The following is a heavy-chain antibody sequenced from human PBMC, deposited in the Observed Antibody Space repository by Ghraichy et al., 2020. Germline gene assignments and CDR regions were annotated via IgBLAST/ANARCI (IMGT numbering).Heavy chain of an antibody. CDR1: GFTFSSYA. V-gene: IGHV3-30-3*01. D-gene: IGHD3-22*01. CDR2: ISYVGSNK. CDR3: AIVGHHDISGYRD. Sequence: GGSLRLSCAASGFTFSSYAMHWVRQAPGKGLEWVAVISYVGSNKYYAASVKGRFTISRYNSKNTLYLQMNSLRAEDTALYYCAIVGHHDISGYRDWGQGNLVTVSS. J-gene: IGHJ4*02.